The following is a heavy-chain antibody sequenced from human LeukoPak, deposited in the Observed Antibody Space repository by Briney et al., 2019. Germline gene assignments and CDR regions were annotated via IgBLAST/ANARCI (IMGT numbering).Heavy chain of an antibody. V-gene: IGHV4-39*01. CDR2: IYETGST. CDR3: ARQPLVPAAISQGRWFDP. J-gene: IGHJ5*02. CDR1: GASISSSTYY. Sequence: SETLSLICTVSGASISSSTYYWGWIRQPPGKGLEWIGCIYETGSTYYKSSPKSRVTISVDTSKNQFSLKLSSVTAADTAVYYCARQPLVPAAISQGRWFDPWGQGTLVTVSS. D-gene: IGHD2-2*02.